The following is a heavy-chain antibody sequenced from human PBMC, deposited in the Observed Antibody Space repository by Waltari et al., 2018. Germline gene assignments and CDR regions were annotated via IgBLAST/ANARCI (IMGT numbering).Heavy chain of an antibody. CDR3: ARIERWYQLPFDY. Sequence: QVQLVPSGAEVKKPGASVKVSCKASGYTFTGDYMHWVRQAPGQGLEWMGRINPNSGGTNYAQKVQGRVTMTRDTSISTAYMELSRLRSDDTAVYYCARIERWYQLPFDYWGQGTLVTVSS. CDR2: INPNSGGT. V-gene: IGHV1-2*06. D-gene: IGHD2-2*01. CDR1: GYTFTGDY. J-gene: IGHJ4*02.